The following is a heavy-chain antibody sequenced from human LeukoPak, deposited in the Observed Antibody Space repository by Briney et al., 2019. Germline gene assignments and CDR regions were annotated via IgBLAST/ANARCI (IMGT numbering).Heavy chain of an antibody. J-gene: IGHJ4*02. V-gene: IGHV3-74*01. CDR3: ARDREGNYYDSGGSDY. CDR1: GFTFGAYW. CDR2: INSDGITT. D-gene: IGHD3-22*01. Sequence: GGSLRLSCAASGFTFGAYWMHWVRQAPGKGLVWVSRINSDGITTNYADSVKGRFSISRDNAKNTLWLQMNSLRAEDTAVYDCARDREGNYYDSGGSDYWGQGTLVTVSS.